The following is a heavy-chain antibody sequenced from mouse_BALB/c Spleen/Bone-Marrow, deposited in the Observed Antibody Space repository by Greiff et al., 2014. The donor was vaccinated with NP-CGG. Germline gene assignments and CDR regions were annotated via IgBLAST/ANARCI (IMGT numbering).Heavy chain of an antibody. CDR3: ASPLYYGLHYYAMDY. CDR2: ISSGGST. CDR1: GFTFSSYA. J-gene: IGHJ4*01. V-gene: IGHV5-6-5*01. D-gene: IGHD1-2*01. Sequence: VQLKESGGGLVKPGGSLKLSCAASGFTFSSYAMSWVRQTPEKRLEWVASISSGGSTYYPDSVKGRFTISRDNARNILYLQMSSLRSEGTAMYYCASPLYYGLHYYAMDYWGQGTSVTVSP.